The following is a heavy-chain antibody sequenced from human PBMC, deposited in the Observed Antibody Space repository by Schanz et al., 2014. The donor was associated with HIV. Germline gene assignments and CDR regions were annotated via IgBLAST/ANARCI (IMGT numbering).Heavy chain of an antibody. V-gene: IGHV1-69*01. J-gene: IGHJ3*01. Sequence: QVQLEQSGAEVKRPGSSVKLSCKASGGTFSSNAISWVRQAPGQGLEWMGGIIPITGTPKYAQKFQGRVTITADESTSTANMELSSLRYEDTAMYYYASYDSSGFYDVPDAFDFWGQGTMVTVSS. D-gene: IGHD3-22*01. CDR2: IIPITGTP. CDR3: ASYDSSGFYDVPDAFDF. CDR1: GGTFSSNA.